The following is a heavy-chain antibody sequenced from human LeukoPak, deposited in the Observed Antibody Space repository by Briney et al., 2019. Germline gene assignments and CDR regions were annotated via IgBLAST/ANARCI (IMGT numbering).Heavy chain of an antibody. J-gene: IGHJ5*02. CDR2: INPNTGGA. CDR3: ARDPYYGSSVGWFDP. CDR1: GYTFTDYY. D-gene: IGHD3-22*01. V-gene: IGHV1-2*06. Sequence: ASVKVSCKASGYTFTDYYIHWVRQAPGQGLEWMGRINPNTGGASYAQKFQGRVTMTRDTSISTAYMEMSSLRYDDTALYHCARDPYYGSSVGWFDPWGQGTLVTVSS.